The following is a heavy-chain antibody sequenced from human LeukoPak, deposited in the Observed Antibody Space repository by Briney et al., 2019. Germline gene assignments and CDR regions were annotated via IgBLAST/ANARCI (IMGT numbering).Heavy chain of an antibody. D-gene: IGHD3-22*01. CDR2: IWYDGSNK. CDR3: ARERSSGWYYGMDV. CDR1: GFTFGKYW. V-gene: IGHV3-33*07. J-gene: IGHJ6*02. Sequence: GGSLRLSCVASGFTFGKYWMSWVRQAPGKGLEWVAVIWYDGSNKYYADSVKGRFTISRDNSKNTLYLQMNSLRAEDTAVYYCARERSSGWYYGMDVWGQGTTVTVSS.